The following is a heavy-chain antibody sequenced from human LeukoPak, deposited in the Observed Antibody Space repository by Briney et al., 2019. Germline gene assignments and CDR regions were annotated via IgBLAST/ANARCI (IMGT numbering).Heavy chain of an antibody. CDR1: GFTFSSYA. CDR3: ARGVGGADY. V-gene: IGHV3-64*01. CDR2: ISSNGGST. D-gene: IGHD2-21*01. Sequence: GGSLRLSCAASGFTFSSYAMHWVRQAPGKGLEYVSAISSNGGSTYYANSVKGRFTISRDNAKNSLDLQMNSLRAEDTAVYYCARGVGGADYWGQGTLVTVSS. J-gene: IGHJ4*02.